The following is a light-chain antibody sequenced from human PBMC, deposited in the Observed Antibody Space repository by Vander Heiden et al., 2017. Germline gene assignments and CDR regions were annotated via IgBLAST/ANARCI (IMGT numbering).Light chain of an antibody. CDR3: QQYDNLPIT. CDR2: DAS. CDR1: QDISNY. Sequence: DIQMTQSPSSLSASVGDIVTITCQASQDISNYLNWYQQKPGKAPKLLIYDASNLETGGPSRFSGSGSGTDFTFTISSLQPEDIATYYCQQYDNLPITFGQGTRLEIK. V-gene: IGKV1-33*01. J-gene: IGKJ5*01.